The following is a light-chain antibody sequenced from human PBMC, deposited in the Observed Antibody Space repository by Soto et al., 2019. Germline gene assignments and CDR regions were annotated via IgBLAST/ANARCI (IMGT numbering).Light chain of an antibody. CDR1: QDISNY. CDR3: QQYDNLPRP. V-gene: IGKV1-33*01. Sequence: DIQMTQSPSSLSASVGDRVTITCQASQDISNYLNWYQQKPGKAPKLLIYDASNLETGVPSRFSGSGSGIDFTFTISSLQPEDIATYYCQQYDNLPRPFGQGTRLEIK. J-gene: IGKJ5*01. CDR2: DAS.